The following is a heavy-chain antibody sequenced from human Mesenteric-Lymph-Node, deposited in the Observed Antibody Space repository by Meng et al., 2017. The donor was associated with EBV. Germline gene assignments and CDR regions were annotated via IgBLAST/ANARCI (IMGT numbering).Heavy chain of an antibody. CDR2: IYHSGGT. J-gene: IGHJ5*02. Sequence: QLQGSVPGLGKPSGTLSLTGAVSGASISSNNWWSWVRQTPGQGLQWIGKIYHSGGTNYNPSLASRVTISVDKSKNQFSLNLRSVTAADTGVYYCATSVQYCRSSDCFHWLDPWGQGTLVTVSS. V-gene: IGHV4-4*02. CDR3: ATSVQYCRSSDCFHWLDP. D-gene: IGHD2-2*01. CDR1: GASISSNNW.